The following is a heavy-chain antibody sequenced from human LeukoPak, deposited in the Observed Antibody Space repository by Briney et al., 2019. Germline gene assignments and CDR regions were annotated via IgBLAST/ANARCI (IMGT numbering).Heavy chain of an antibody. V-gene: IGHV4-31*03. J-gene: IGHJ4*02. Sequence: SETLSLTCTVSGGSISSGGYYWSWIRQHPGKGLDWIGYIYYSGSPYYNPSLQSRVPISVDTSKNQFSLKLSSVTAADTAVYYCARGDDYLFDYWGQGTLVTVSS. CDR1: GGSISSGGYY. D-gene: IGHD4-11*01. CDR3: ARGDDYLFDY. CDR2: IYYSGSP.